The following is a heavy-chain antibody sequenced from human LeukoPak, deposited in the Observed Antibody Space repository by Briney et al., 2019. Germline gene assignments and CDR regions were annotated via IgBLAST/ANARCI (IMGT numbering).Heavy chain of an antibody. CDR3: AKDQLKREPLRGGSYYGPFDP. CDR1: GFTFSNYN. D-gene: IGHD1-26*01. V-gene: IGHV3-48*01. J-gene: IGHJ5*02. Sequence: PGGSLRLSCAASGFTFSNYNMNWVRQAPGKGLEWVSYISSSSRTIYYADSVKGRFTISRDNAKNSLYLQMNSLRAEDTAVYYCAKDQLKREPLRGGSYYGPFDPWGQGTLVTVSS. CDR2: ISSSSRTI.